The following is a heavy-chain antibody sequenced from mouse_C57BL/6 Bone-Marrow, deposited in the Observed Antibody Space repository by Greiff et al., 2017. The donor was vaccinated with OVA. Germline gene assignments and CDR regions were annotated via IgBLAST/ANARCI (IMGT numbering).Heavy chain of an antibody. V-gene: IGHV14-4*01. Sequence: EVQLQQSGAELVRPGASVKLSCTASGFNIKDDYMHWVKQRPEQGLEWIGWLDPENGDTEYASKFQGKATITADTSSNTAYLQLSSLTSEDTAVYYCTTGDYPFYYYAMDYWGQGTSVTVSS. CDR3: TTGDYPFYYYAMDY. D-gene: IGHD2-4*01. CDR2: LDPENGDT. J-gene: IGHJ4*01. CDR1: GFNIKDDY.